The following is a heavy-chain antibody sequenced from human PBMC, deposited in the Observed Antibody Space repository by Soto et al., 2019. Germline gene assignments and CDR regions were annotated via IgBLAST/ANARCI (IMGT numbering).Heavy chain of an antibody. CDR2: IYYSGTP. Sequence: PSETLSLTCTVSGDSISSGDHYWTWIRQHPGKGLEWIGYIYYSGTPHYNPSLKSRVTISVDTSKNQFSLKLSSVTAVDTAVYYCARVEDYGDYFDYWGQGTLVTVSS. CDR1: GDSISSGDHY. J-gene: IGHJ4*02. V-gene: IGHV4-61*08. CDR3: ARVEDYGDYFDY. D-gene: IGHD4-17*01.